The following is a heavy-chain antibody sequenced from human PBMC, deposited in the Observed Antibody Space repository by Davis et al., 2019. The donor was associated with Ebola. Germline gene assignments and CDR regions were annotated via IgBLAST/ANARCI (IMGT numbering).Heavy chain of an antibody. D-gene: IGHD2-2*01. Sequence: HTGGSLRLSCAASGFTFSSYWMHWVRQAPGKGLVWVSRINSDGSSTTYADSVKGRFTISRDNAKSTLYLQMNGLRAEDTAVYYCARDGHIVLVPAAPDYWGQGTLVTVSS. CDR3: ARDGHIVLVPAAPDY. CDR2: INSDGSST. CDR1: GFTFSSYW. J-gene: IGHJ4*02. V-gene: IGHV3-74*01.